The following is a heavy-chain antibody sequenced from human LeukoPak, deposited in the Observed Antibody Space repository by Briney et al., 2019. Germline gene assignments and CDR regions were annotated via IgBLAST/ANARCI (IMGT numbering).Heavy chain of an antibody. J-gene: IGHJ4*02. CDR2: ISTTGST. CDR3: AREVQMATQFDY. Sequence: SETLSLTCTVPGGFISTHYWSWIRQPAGEGLQWIGRISTTGSTNYNPSLSSRVTMSIDTSKNQFSLNLRSVTAADTAVYYCAREVQMATQFDYWGQGTLVTVSS. V-gene: IGHV4-4*07. D-gene: IGHD5-24*01. CDR1: GGFISTHY.